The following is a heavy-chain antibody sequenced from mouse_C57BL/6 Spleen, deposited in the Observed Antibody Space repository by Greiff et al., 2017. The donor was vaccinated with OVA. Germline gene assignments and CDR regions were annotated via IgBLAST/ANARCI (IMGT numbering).Heavy chain of an antibody. Sequence: VKLVESGGGLVKPGGSLKLSCAASGFTFSSYAMSWVRQTPEKRLEWVATISDGGSYTYYPDNVKGRFTISRDNAKNNLYLQMSHLKSEDTAMYYCARSGWPYYFDYWGQGTTLTVSS. CDR1: GFTFSSYA. D-gene: IGHD2-3*01. V-gene: IGHV5-4*03. J-gene: IGHJ2*01. CDR2: ISDGGSYT. CDR3: ARSGWPYYFDY.